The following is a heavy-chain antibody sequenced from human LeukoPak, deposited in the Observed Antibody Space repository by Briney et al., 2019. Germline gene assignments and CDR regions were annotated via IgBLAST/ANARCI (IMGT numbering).Heavy chain of an antibody. V-gene: IGHV3-21*01. Sequence: GGSLRLSCAASGFTFSSYSMNWVRQAPGKGLEWVSSISSSSSYIYYADSVKGRFTISRDNAKNSLYLQMNSLRAEDTAVYYCARDRRTVTINWFDPWGQGTVVRVSS. CDR3: ARDRRTVTINWFDP. CDR1: GFTFSSYS. D-gene: IGHD4-11*01. J-gene: IGHJ5*02. CDR2: ISSSSSYI.